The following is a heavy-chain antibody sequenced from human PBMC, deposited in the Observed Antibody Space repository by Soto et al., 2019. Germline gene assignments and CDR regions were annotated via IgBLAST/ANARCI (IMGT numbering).Heavy chain of an antibody. Sequence: QVQLVQSGAEVKKPGASVKVSCKASGYTFTRNAIXXXXXXXXXXLEWIGKIDAGNGNTKYSQKFQGRVTITRDTXXXXAXXXXXXXXXXXXXXXYCARSEXDYSRFDYWGQGTLVTVSS. CDR3: ARSEXDYSRFDY. J-gene: IGHJ4*02. CDR1: GYTFTRNA. V-gene: IGHV1-3*01. D-gene: IGHD3-9*01. CDR2: IDAGNGNT.